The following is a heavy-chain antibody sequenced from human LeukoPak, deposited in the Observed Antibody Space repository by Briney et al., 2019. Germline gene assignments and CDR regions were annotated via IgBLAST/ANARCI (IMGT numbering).Heavy chain of an antibody. J-gene: IGHJ5*02. Sequence: SETLSLTCTASGGSISSSSYYWGWIRQPPGKGLEWIGSIYYSGSTYYNPSLKSRVTISVDTSKNQFSLKLSSVTAADTAVYYCARRSSRNWFDPWGQGTLVTVSS. V-gene: IGHV4-39*01. CDR1: GGSISSSSYY. CDR3: ARRSSRNWFDP. CDR2: IYYSGST.